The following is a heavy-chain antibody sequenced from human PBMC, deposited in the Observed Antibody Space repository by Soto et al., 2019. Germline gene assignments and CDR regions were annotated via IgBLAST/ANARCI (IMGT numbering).Heavy chain of an antibody. J-gene: IGHJ4*02. V-gene: IGHV4-30-4*01. CDR2: VFRSGHT. CDR1: GESISNGTYY. CDR3: AREKAVGWYDDS. D-gene: IGHD6-19*01. Sequence: PSETLSLTCTVSGESISNGTYYWTWIRQSPGKGPEWLGYVFRSGHTFYNPSLKSRLQISIDTAKNQFSLKMTSMAGEDAGMYYCAREKAVGWYDDSWGRGTLVTVSS.